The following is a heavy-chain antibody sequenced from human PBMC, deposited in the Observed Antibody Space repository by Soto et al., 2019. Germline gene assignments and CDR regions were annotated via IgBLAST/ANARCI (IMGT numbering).Heavy chain of an antibody. CDR1: GFSFDDYA. J-gene: IGHJ4*02. V-gene: IGHV3-23*01. D-gene: IGHD5-12*01. CDR2: ISGSGDNT. Sequence: EVQLLEPGGGLVQPGGSLRLSCAASGFSFDDYAMTWVRQAAGKGLEWVSAISGSGDNTYYADSVKGRFTISRDNSKNTLYLQLNSLRAEDTALYYCATGYYSGYDLAYFDYWGQGTLVNVSS. CDR3: ATGYYSGYDLAYFDY.